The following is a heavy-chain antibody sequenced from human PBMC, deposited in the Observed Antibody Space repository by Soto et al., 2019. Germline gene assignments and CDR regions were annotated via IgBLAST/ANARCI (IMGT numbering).Heavy chain of an antibody. D-gene: IGHD5-18*01. Sequence: EVQLVESGGGLVQPGGSLRLSCAAAGFTFSSSWMHWVRQAPGKGLVWVSRISTDGTGTDYADSVKGRFTISRDNAKNTLYLQMYSLRADDTAVYYCARGVLSRYGFGDPWGQGTLVTVSS. J-gene: IGHJ5*02. V-gene: IGHV3-74*01. CDR1: GFTFSSSW. CDR2: ISTDGTGT. CDR3: ARGVLSRYGFGDP.